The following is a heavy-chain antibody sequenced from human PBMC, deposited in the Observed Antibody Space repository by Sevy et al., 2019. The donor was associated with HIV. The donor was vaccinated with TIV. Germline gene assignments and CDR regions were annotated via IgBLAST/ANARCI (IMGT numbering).Heavy chain of an antibody. CDR3: ARSLPDTADFDF. CDR1: GGSISNYC. Sequence: SETLSLTCTVSGGSISNYCWSWIRQPAGKGLEWIGHIYTSGNTNYNPSLKSRVTMSVDTSKNQFSLKLTSVTAADTAIYYCARSLPDTADFDFWGQGTLVTVSS. CDR2: IYTSGNT. J-gene: IGHJ4*02. V-gene: IGHV4-4*07. D-gene: IGHD5-18*01.